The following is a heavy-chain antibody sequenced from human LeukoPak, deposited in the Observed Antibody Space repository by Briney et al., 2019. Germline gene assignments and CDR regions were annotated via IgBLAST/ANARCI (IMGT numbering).Heavy chain of an antibody. V-gene: IGHV4-30-4*01. Sequence: SETLSLTCTVSGGSISSGDSYWSWIRQPPGKGLEWIGSIYYSGSTYYNPSLKSRVIISVDTSKNQFSLKLSSVTAADTAVYYCARAGQYYYDSAGYFPDHWGQGTLVTVSS. CDR3: ARAGQYYYDSAGYFPDH. J-gene: IGHJ4*02. D-gene: IGHD3-22*01. CDR1: GGSISSGDSY. CDR2: IYYSGST.